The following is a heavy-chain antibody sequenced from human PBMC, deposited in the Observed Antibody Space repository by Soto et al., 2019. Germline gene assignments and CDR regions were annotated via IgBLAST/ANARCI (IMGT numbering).Heavy chain of an antibody. D-gene: IGHD6-19*01. CDR3: AKEGGATVAGTSEKPFDY. CDR1: GFIFGNYA. V-gene: IGHV3-23*01. Sequence: EVRLLESGGGLVQPGGSVRLSCAGSGFIFGNYAMSWVRQAPGKGLEWVSGISGSGGSTHYADSVKGRFTISRDNSKNTLFLQANSLRVDDTAVYYCAKEGGATVAGTSEKPFDYWGQGTLVTVSS. J-gene: IGHJ4*02. CDR2: ISGSGGST.